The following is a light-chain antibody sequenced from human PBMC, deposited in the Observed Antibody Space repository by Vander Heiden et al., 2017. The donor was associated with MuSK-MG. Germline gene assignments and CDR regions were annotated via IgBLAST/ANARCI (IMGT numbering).Light chain of an antibody. CDR1: KLGNKY. CDR2: DDN. CDR3: QVWDSTSVV. V-gene: IGLV3-1*01. Sequence: SYELSQAPSVSVSPGQTASITCSRDKLGNKYVSWYQQKPGQSPMLVMYDDNKRPSGIPERFSGSKSGNTATLTISGTQPLDESDYSCQVWDSTSVVFGGGTKLTVL. J-gene: IGLJ2*01.